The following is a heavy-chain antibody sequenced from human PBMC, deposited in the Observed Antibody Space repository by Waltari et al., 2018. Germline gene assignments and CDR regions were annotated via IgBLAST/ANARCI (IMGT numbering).Heavy chain of an antibody. D-gene: IGHD1-26*01. CDR3: ALRGVGATRDY. V-gene: IGHV4-39*01. Sequence: QLQLQESGPGLVKPSETLSLTCTVSGGSISSSRYYWGWIRQPPGKGLEWIGSIYYTGSTYYNPSLKSRVTISVDTSKNQFSLKLSSVTAADTAVYYCALRGVGATRDYWGQGTLVTVSS. J-gene: IGHJ4*02. CDR1: GGSISSSRYY. CDR2: IYYTGST.